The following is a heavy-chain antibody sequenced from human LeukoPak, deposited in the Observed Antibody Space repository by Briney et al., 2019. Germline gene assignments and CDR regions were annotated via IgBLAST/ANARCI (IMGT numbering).Heavy chain of an antibody. Sequence: GGSLRLSCAASGFTFSSYEMNWVRQAPGKGLEWVGRIKSKSDGGTTDYAAPVKGRFTVSRDDSKNTLYLQMNSLKTEDTAVYFCTTAQTSSRGYWGQGTLVTVSS. CDR1: GFTFSSYE. J-gene: IGHJ4*02. CDR3: TTAQTSSRGY. D-gene: IGHD6-13*01. CDR2: IKSKSDGGTT. V-gene: IGHV3-15*01.